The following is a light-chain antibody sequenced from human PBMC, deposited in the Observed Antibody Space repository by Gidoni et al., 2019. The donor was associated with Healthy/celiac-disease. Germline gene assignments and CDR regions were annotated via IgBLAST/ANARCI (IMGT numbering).Light chain of an antibody. J-gene: IGLJ2*01. CDR1: SSDVGSYSL. CDR2: EGS. CDR3: CSYAGSSTVV. Sequence: QSALTQPASVPGSPGQSITISCTGSSSDVGSYSLVSWYQQHPVKAPKLMIYEGSKRPSGVSNRFSGSQSGNTASLPSSGLQAEDEADYSCCSYAGSSTVVFGGGTQLTVL. V-gene: IGLV2-23*01.